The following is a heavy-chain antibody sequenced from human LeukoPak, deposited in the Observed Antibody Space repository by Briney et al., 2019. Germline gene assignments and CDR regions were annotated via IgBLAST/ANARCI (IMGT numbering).Heavy chain of an antibody. J-gene: IGHJ4*02. CDR2: IYYSGST. Sequence: SETLSLTCTVSGGSLSSHYWSWIRQLPGKGLEWIGYIYYSGSTNYNPSLKSRVTISVDTSKNQFSLKLSSVAAADTAVYYCARGGPPGILGVELDYWGQGTLVTVSS. D-gene: IGHD3-3*01. V-gene: IGHV4-59*11. CDR1: GGSLSSHY. CDR3: ARGGPPGILGVELDY.